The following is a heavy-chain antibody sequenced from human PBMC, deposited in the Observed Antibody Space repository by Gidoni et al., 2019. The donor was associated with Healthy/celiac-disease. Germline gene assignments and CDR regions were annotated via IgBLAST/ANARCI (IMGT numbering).Heavy chain of an antibody. V-gene: IGHV3-33*01. CDR2: IWYDGSNK. J-gene: IGHJ4*02. CDR1: GFTFSSYG. D-gene: IGHD3-22*01. CDR3: ARGTYYYDSSGYCCSDY. Sequence: QLQLVESGGGVVQPGRSLRLSCAAPGFTFSSYGMHWVRQAPGKGLEWVAVIWYDGSNKYDADSVEGRFNISRDNSKNTLYLQMNSLRAEDTAVYYCARGTYYYDSSGYCCSDYWGQGTLVTVSS.